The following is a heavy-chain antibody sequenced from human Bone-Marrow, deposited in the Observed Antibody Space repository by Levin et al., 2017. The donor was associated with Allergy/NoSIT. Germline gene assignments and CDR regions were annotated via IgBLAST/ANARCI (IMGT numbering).Heavy chain of an antibody. CDR1: GFTFTDYA. CDR2: VSWNSGTI. J-gene: IGHJ6*02. CDR3: ARHKDYGGNGYYDYGMDV. D-gene: IGHD4-23*01. Sequence: SLKISCAASGFTFTDYAIHWIRQAPGRGLEWVSGVSWNSGTIGYAESVKGRFTISRDNANNSLYLQMNSLKAEDTALYFCARHKDYGGNGYYDYGMDVWGQGTTVTVSS. V-gene: IGHV3-9*01.